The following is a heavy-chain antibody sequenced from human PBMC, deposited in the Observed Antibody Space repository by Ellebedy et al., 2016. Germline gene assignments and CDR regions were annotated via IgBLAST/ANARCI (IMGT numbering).Heavy chain of an antibody. CDR2: IFYSGTT. J-gene: IGHJ6*02. CDR3: AGHLGVGAADYGMDV. Sequence: GSLRLSCTVSGCSISSSSYYWGWIRQPPGKGLEWIGSIFYSGTTYYNPSLKNRVTISVDTSKNQFSLKLSSVTAADTAVFYCAGHLGVGAADYGMDVWGQGTTVTVSS. D-gene: IGHD1-26*01. CDR1: GCSISSSSYY. V-gene: IGHV4-39*01.